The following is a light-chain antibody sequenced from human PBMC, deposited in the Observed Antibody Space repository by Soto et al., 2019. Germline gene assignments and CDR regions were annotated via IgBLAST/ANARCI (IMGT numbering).Light chain of an antibody. CDR3: QQYITCLT. J-gene: IGKJ4*01. V-gene: IGKV3-15*01. CDR1: QSVSSY. Sequence: TEVNQSPGIQSLSARERATLSFRASQSVSSYLAWYQQKPGQAPRLLIYGASTRATGIPARFSGSGSGTEFTLSITSLQPDDFATYYCQQYITCLTFGGGTKVDI. CDR2: GAS.